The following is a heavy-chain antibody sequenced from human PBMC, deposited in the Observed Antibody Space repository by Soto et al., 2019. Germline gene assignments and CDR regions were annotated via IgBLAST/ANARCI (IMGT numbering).Heavy chain of an antibody. Sequence: ASVKVSCKASGGTFNTFAINWVRQAPGQGLEWMAGIIPILATANYAQKFQGRVTITADKSTSTAYMELSSLRSEDTAVYYCAGGNGPVAAGDYWGQGTLVTVSA. J-gene: IGHJ4*02. CDR1: GGTFNTFA. V-gene: IGHV1-69*10. CDR2: IIPILATA. D-gene: IGHD2-15*01. CDR3: AGGNGPVAAGDY.